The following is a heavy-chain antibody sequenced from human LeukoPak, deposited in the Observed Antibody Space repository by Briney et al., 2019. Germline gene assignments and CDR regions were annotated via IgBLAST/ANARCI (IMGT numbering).Heavy chain of an antibody. CDR3: ARDQGLYNWNAYGMDV. CDR2: IIPILGIA. V-gene: IGHV1-69*04. J-gene: IGHJ6*02. D-gene: IGHD1-20*01. Sequence: SVKVSRTASGGTFSSYAISWVRQAPGQGLEWMGRIIPILGIANYAQKFQGRVTITADKSTSTAYMELSSLRSEDTAVYYCARDQGLYNWNAYGMDVWGQGTTVTVSS. CDR1: GGTFSSYA.